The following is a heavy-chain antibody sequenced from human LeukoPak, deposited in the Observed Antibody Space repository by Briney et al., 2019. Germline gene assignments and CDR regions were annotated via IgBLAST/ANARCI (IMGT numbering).Heavy chain of an antibody. CDR1: GGSLRSSDDY. Sequence: SETLSLTYSVSGGSLRSSDDYWGFVRQTPGKGLEWMGSIYYSGSTNYNPSFKSRATISVDTSKNQFSLKLSSVTAADTAVYYCARVGYYGSGIGAFDIWGQGTMITVSS. V-gene: IGHV4-39*07. CDR2: IYYSGST. D-gene: IGHD3-10*01. J-gene: IGHJ3*02. CDR3: ARVGYYGSGIGAFDI.